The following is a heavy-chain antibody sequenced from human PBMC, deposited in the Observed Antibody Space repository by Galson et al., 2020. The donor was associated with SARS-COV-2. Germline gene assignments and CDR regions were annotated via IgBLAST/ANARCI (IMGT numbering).Heavy chain of an antibody. Sequence: SQTLSLTCPVYFGSFSDLYWTWIRQPPGKGLEWIGDINPSGSTNYNPSLTSRVTISLDTSKSHFSLKLISVTAADTAVYYCARDRREDYDGSGSHLDYWGQGTLVTVSS. D-gene: IGHD3-10*01. CDR1: FGSFSDLY. CDR2: INPSGST. J-gene: IGHJ4*02. V-gene: IGHV4-34*01. CDR3: ARDRREDYDGSGSHLDY.